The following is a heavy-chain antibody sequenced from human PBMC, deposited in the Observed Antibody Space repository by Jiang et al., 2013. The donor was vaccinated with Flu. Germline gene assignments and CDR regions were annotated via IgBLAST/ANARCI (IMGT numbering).Heavy chain of an antibody. CDR1: GGSISSSSYY. D-gene: IGHD2-15*01. J-gene: IGHJ3*02. V-gene: IGHV4-39*01. CDR2: IYYSGST. Sequence: LLKPSETLSLTCTVSGGSISSSSYYWGWIRQPPGKGLEWIGSIYYSGSTYYNPSLKSRVTISVDTSKNQFSLKLSSVTAADTAVYYCARPDYSYKNAFDIWGQGTMVTVSS. CDR3: ARPDYSYKNAFDI.